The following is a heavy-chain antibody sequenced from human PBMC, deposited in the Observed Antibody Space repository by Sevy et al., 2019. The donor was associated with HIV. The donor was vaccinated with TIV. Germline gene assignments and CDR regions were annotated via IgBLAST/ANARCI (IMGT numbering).Heavy chain of an antibody. J-gene: IGHJ6*02. Sequence: SETLSLTCTVSGYSISGYYCSWIRQAAGKGLEWIGRIYNNEIINYNPSLKSRVTMSVDTSKNQFSLKLSSVTAADTAVYYCAREGPGSFGMDVWGQGTTVTVSS. CDR3: AREGPGSFGMDV. CDR2: IYNNEII. V-gene: IGHV4-4*07. CDR1: GYSISGYY. D-gene: IGHD3-10*01.